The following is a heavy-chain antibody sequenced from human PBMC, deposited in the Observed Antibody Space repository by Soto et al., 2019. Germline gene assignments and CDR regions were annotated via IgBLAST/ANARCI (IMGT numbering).Heavy chain of an antibody. CDR2: IIPIFGTA. CDR1: GGTFSSYA. CDR3: ASWDTAMVTLDY. Sequence: QVQLVQSVAEVKKPGSSVKVSCKASGGTFSSYASSWVRQAPGQGLEWMGGIIPIFGTANYAQKFQGRVTITADESTSTAYMELSSLRSEDTAVYYCASWDTAMVTLDYWGHGTLVTVSS. D-gene: IGHD5-18*01. V-gene: IGHV1-69*01. J-gene: IGHJ4*01.